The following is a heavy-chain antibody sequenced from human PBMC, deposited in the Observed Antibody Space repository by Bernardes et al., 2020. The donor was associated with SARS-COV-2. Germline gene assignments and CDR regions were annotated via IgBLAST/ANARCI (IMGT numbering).Heavy chain of an antibody. CDR1: GASLSSFY. D-gene: IGHD3-10*01. V-gene: IGHV4-59*01. J-gene: IGHJ5*02. Sequence: SETLSLTCTVSGASLSSFYWSWIRQPPGKGLEWIGYFDYSGSTNYNPSLKSRVTISVDTSKSQFSLKLSSVTAADTAVYYCARVPFYYVGSENYSWFDPWGLGILVTVSS. CDR3: ARVPFYYVGSENYSWFDP. CDR2: FDYSGST.